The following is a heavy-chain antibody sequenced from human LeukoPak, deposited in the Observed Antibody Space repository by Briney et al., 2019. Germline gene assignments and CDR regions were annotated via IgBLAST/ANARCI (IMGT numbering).Heavy chain of an antibody. CDR2: IYWNGGST. V-gene: IGHV3-20*01. J-gene: IGHJ4*02. CDR1: GGSFSGYY. CDR3: ARDGSSGWYSDY. D-gene: IGHD6-19*01. Sequence: ETLSLTCAVYGGSFSGYYWSWVRQAPGKGLEWVSGIYWNGGSTGYADSVKGRFTISRDNAKNSLYLLMNSLRAEDTALYHCARDGSSGWYSDYWGQGTLVTVSS.